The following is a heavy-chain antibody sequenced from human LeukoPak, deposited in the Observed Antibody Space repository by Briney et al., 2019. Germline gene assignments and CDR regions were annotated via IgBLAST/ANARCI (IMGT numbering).Heavy chain of an antibody. CDR2: IYYSGST. CDR3: ARDTDYDFWSGSPSGALDI. Sequence: SETLSLTCTVSGGSISSSSYYWGWIRQPPGKGLEWIGSIYYSGSTYYNPSLKSRVTISVDTSKNQFSLKLSSVTAADTAVYYCARDTDYDFWSGSPSGALDIWGQGTMVTVSS. CDR1: GGSISSSSYY. J-gene: IGHJ3*02. D-gene: IGHD3-3*01. V-gene: IGHV4-39*07.